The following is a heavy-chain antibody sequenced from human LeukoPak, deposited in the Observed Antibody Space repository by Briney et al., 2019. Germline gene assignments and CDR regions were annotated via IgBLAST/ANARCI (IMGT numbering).Heavy chain of an antibody. V-gene: IGHV3-64*01. CDR2: ISSNGGST. Sequence: GGCLRLSCAASGFTLSSYAMHWGRQAPGEGLEYVSAISSNGGSTYYANSVKRRFTTSRDNSKNTLYLQMGSLRAEDMAVYYCARDRTCSGGSCYSALFDYWGQGTLVTVSS. CDR3: ARDRTCSGGSCYSALFDY. CDR1: GFTLSSYA. J-gene: IGHJ4*02. D-gene: IGHD2-15*01.